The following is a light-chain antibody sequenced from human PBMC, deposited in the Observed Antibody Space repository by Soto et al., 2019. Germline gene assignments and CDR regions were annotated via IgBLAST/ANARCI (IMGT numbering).Light chain of an antibody. J-gene: IGKJ5*01. V-gene: IGKV3-20*01. CDR2: GAS. CDR1: QSVSDTY. CDR3: QQSGSSPPVT. Sequence: EIVLTQSPGTLSLSPGERANLSCRASQSVSDTYLAWYQQKPGQAPRLLIYGASSRATGIPDRFSGSGSGTDFTLTISRLEPEDFAVYYCQQSGSSPPVTFGQGTRLEIK.